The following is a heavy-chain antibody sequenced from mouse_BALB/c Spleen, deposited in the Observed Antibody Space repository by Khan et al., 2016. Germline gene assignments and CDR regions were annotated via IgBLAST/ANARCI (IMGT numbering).Heavy chain of an antibody. Sequence: EVQLQESGPGLVKPSQSLSLTCTVTGYSITSGYGWNWIRQFPGNKLEWMGYISHSGSTNYNPSLKSRIPITRDTSKNQFFLQLNSVTTEDTATYYCARTARIKYWGQGTTLTVSS. CDR2: ISHSGST. CDR1: GYSITSGYG. V-gene: IGHV3-2*02. CDR3: ARTARIKY. D-gene: IGHD1-2*01. J-gene: IGHJ2*01.